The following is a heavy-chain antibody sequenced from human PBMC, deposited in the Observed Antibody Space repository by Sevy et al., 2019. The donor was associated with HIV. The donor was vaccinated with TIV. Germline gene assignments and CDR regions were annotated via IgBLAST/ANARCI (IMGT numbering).Heavy chain of an antibody. CDR3: AREGYGFDI. V-gene: IGHV3-7*01. CDR1: GFTFNSYW. D-gene: IGHD2-15*01. Sequence: GGSLRLSCAASGFTFNSYWMSWVRQAPGKGLEWVANTKYDGSDKYYVGSVRGRFTISRDNDKKSLYLQMNSLRAEDMAVYYCAREGYGFDIWGQGTMVTVSS. J-gene: IGHJ3*02. CDR2: TKYDGSDK.